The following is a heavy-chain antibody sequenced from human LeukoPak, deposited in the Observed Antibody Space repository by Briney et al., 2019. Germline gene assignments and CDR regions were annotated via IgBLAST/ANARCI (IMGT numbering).Heavy chain of an antibody. J-gene: IGHJ3*02. CDR3: ARAEGDSGDAFDI. CDR2: IWYDGSNK. D-gene: IGHD3-10*01. CDR1: GFTFSSYG. Sequence: GGSLRLSCAASGFTFSSYGMPWVRQAPGKGLEWVAVIWYDGSNKYYADSVKGRFTISRDNSKNTLYLQMNSLRAEDTAVYYCARAEGDSGDAFDIWGQGTMVTVAS. V-gene: IGHV3-33*01.